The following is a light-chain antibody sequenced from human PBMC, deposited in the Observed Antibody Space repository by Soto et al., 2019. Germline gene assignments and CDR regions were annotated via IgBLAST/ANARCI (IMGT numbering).Light chain of an antibody. J-gene: IGKJ4*01. CDR1: QSVSSN. Sequence: EIVMTQSPATLSVSPGERATLSCRASQSVSSNLAWYQQKPGQAPRLLIYDASTRATGIPARFSGSGCGTEYTLTLSSLKSEASAVYYCQQCSWHPFTVTFGGGTKVEIK. V-gene: IGKV3-15*01. CDR3: QQCSWHPFTVT. CDR2: DAS.